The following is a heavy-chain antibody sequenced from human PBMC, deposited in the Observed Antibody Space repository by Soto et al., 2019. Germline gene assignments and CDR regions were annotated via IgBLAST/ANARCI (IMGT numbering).Heavy chain of an antibody. CDR3: ARLNYYYYYGMDV. CDR2: INAGNGNT. J-gene: IGHJ6*02. Sequence: ASVKVSCKASGYTFTSYGISWVRQAPGQRLEWMGWINAGNGNTKYSQKFQGRVTITRDTSASTAYMELGSLRSEDTAVYYCARLNYYYYYGMDVWGQGTTVTVSS. V-gene: IGHV1-3*01. CDR1: GYTFTSYG.